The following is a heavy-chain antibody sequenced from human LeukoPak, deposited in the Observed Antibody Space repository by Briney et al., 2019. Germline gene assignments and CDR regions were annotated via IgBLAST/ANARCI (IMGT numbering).Heavy chain of an antibody. D-gene: IGHD3-10*01. V-gene: IGHV1-18*04. CDR2: ISAYNGNT. CDR1: GYTFSNYG. J-gene: IGHJ4*02. CDR3: AREERFGERN. Sequence: GASVKVSCKTSGYTFSNYGLSWVRQAPGQGLEWMGWISAYNGNTNYAQKLQGRVTMTTDTSTSTAYMELRSLRSDDTAVYYCAREERFGERNWGQGTLVTVSS.